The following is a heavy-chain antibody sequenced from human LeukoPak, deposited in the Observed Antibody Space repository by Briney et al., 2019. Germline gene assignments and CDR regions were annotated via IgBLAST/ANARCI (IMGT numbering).Heavy chain of an antibody. D-gene: IGHD4-11*01. CDR2: ISGTGDST. CDR1: GFRFSTYA. J-gene: IGHJ4*02. Sequence: GGSLRRSCAASGFRFSTYAVSWVRQAPGKGLEWVAGISGTGDSTFYADSVKGRFTISRDNSKNTLYLQMNSLRADDTALYYCAKARTTVTTGNYFDDWGQGTLVTVSS. CDR3: AKARTTVTTGNYFDD. V-gene: IGHV3-23*01.